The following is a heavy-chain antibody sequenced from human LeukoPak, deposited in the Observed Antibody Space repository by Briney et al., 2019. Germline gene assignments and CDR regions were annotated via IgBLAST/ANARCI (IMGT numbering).Heavy chain of an antibody. CDR1: GGSISSYY. CDR2: IYYSGST. J-gene: IGHJ6*02. V-gene: IGHV4-59*01. Sequence: SETLSLTCTVSGGSISSYYWSWIRQPPGKGLEWIGYIYYSGSTNYNPSLKSRVTISVDTSKNQFSLKLSSVTAADTAVYYCARVPGYYHYYGMDVWGQGTTATVSS. CDR3: ARVPGYYHYYGMDV.